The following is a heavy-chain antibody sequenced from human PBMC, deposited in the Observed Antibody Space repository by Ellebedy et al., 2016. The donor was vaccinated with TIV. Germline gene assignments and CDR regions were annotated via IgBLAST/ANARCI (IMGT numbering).Heavy chain of an antibody. Sequence: SETLSLTXTVSGASINSRTYYWGWIRQSPGKGLEWIGSFFSSGSTFYNPSLKSRVTMSVDKSKNQFSLKLSSVTAADTAVYYCARDTPPPYSSGPIGFFDYWGQGTLVTVSS. J-gene: IGHJ4*02. CDR2: FFSSGST. CDR1: GASINSRTYY. CDR3: ARDTPPPYSSGPIGFFDY. D-gene: IGHD3-22*01. V-gene: IGHV4-39*07.